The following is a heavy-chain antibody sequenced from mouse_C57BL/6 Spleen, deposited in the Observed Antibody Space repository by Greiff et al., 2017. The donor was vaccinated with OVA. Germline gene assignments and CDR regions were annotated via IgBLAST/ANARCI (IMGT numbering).Heavy chain of an antibody. J-gene: IGHJ4*01. V-gene: IGHV1-55*01. CDR3: ARGGSTHYYAMDY. D-gene: IGHD1-1*01. CDR2: IYPGSGST. Sequence: VQLQQPGAELVKPGASVKMSCKASGYTFTSYWITWVKQRPGQGLEWIGDIYPGSGSTKYNEKFKSKATLTVDTSSSTAYMQLSSLTSEDSAVYYCARGGSTHYYAMDYWGQGTSVTVSS. CDR1: GYTFTSYW.